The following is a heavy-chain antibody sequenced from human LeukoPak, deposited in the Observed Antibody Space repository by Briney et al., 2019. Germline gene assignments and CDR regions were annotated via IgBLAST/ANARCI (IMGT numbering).Heavy chain of an antibody. CDR1: GGSISSSSYY. Sequence: SETLSLTRTVSGGSISSSSYYWGWIRQPPGKGLEWIGSIYYSGSTYYNPSLKSRVTISVDTSKNQFSLKLSSVTAADTAVYYCARHPSPNNYDFWSGYKDYYFDYWGQGTLVTVSS. CDR3: ARHPSPNNYDFWSGYKDYYFDY. V-gene: IGHV4-39*01. CDR2: IYYSGST. J-gene: IGHJ4*02. D-gene: IGHD3-3*01.